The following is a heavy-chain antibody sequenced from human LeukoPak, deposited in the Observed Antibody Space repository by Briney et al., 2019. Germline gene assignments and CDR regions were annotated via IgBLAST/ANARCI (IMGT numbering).Heavy chain of an antibody. J-gene: IGHJ6*03. CDR3: AKVIRAPGDYYYYMDV. CDR2: IYYSGST. Sequence: KPSETLSLTCAVSGGSISSYYWSWIRQPPGKGLEWIGYIYYSGSTNYNPSLKSRVTISVDTSKNQFSLKLSSVTAADTAVYYCAKVIRAPGDYYYYMDVWGKGTTVTVSS. D-gene: IGHD1-1*01. V-gene: IGHV4-59*01. CDR1: GGSISSYY.